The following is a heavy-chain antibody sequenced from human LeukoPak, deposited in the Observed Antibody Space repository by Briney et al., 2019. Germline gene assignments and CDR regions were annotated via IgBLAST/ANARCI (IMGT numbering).Heavy chain of an antibody. D-gene: IGHD2-2*01. V-gene: IGHV5-51*01. CDR2: IYPGDSDT. Sequence: GESLNISCKVSGYSFINYWIGWVRQMPGKGLEWMGIIYPGDSDTRYSPSFKGQVTISADKSISTAYLQWSSLKASDTAMYYCARHDLLGGTRCPDYWGQETLVTVSS. CDR3: ARHDLLGGTRCPDY. J-gene: IGHJ4*02. CDR1: GYSFINYW.